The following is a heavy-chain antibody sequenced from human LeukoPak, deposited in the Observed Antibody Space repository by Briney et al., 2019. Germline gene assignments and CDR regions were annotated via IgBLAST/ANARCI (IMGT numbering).Heavy chain of an antibody. V-gene: IGHV3-23*01. Sequence: GGSLRLSCAASGFTFSSYAMSWVRQAPGKGLEWVSAISNSAGSTYYADSVKGRFTISRDNSKNTLYLLMNSLRAEDTAVYYCAKDRYGSGSYYDFDQWGQGTLVTVSS. CDR2: ISNSAGST. J-gene: IGHJ4*02. CDR1: GFTFSSYA. D-gene: IGHD1-26*01. CDR3: AKDRYGSGSYYDFDQ.